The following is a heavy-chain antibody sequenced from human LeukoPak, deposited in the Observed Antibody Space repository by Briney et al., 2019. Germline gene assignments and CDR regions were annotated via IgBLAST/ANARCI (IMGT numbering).Heavy chain of an antibody. CDR1: GFTFSSYA. CDR3: ARGKGIYCGGDCSALDY. J-gene: IGHJ4*02. D-gene: IGHD2-21*02. CDR2: ISTNGGTT. V-gene: IGHV3-64*01. Sequence: GGSLRLSCAASGFTFSSYAMHWVRQAPGKGLECVSAISTNGGTTYYANSVEGRFTISRDNSKNTLYLQMGSLRTEDMAVYYCARGKGIYCGGDCSALDYWGQGTLVTVSS.